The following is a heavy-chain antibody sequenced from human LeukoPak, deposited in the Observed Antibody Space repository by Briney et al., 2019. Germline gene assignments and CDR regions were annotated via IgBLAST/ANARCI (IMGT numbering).Heavy chain of an antibody. D-gene: IGHD2-8*01. J-gene: IGHJ4*02. CDR3: ARTVYEYFDY. CDR2: IYDSGSS. Sequence: SETLSLTCTISGGSISSQYWSWIRQPPGKGLEWIGYIYDSGSSKYNPSLKSRVTISGDKSKNQLSLKLSSVTAADTAVYYCARTVYEYFDYWGQGTLVTVSS. CDR1: GGSISSQY. V-gene: IGHV4-59*11.